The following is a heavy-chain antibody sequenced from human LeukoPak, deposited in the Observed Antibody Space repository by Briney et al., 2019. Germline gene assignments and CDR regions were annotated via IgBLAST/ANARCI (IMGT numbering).Heavy chain of an antibody. CDR1: GFIFSSYA. V-gene: IGHV3-23*01. D-gene: IGHD1-26*01. CDR3: AKDLVPYSGSYSLFYFDS. CDR2: ISGSGGST. J-gene: IGHJ4*02. Sequence: GGSLRLSCAASGFIFSSYAMNWVRQAPGQGLEWVSGISGSGGSTYYADSVKGRFTISRDNSKNTLYLQMNSLRAEDTAVYYCAKDLVPYSGSYSLFYFDSWGQGTLVTVSS.